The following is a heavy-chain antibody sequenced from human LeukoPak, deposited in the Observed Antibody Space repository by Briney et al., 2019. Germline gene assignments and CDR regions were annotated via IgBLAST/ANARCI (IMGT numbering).Heavy chain of an antibody. CDR3: AKEIFKAGTLGY. CDR2: ISYDGSNK. Sequence: GRSLRLSCAASGFTFSSYGMHWVRQAPGKGLEWVAVISYDGSNKYYADSVKGRFTISRDNSKNTLYLQMNSLRAEDTAVYYCAKEIFKAGTLGYWGQGTLVTVSS. V-gene: IGHV3-30*18. J-gene: IGHJ4*02. CDR1: GFTFSSYG. D-gene: IGHD6-13*01.